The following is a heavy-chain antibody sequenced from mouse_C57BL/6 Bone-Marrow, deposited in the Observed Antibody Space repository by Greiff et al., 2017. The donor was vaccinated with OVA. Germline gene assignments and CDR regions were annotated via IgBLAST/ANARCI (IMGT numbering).Heavy chain of an antibody. V-gene: IGHV1-64*01. CDR2: IHPNSGST. CDR3: ARLEVLPWYFDV. CDR1: GYTFTSYW. Sequence: VQLQQPGAELVKPGASVKLSCKASGYTFTSYWMHWVKQRPGQGLEWIGMIHPNSGSTNYNEKFKSKATLTVDKASNTAYMQLSSLTSEDTAVYYCARLEVLPWYFDVWGTGTTVTVSS. D-gene: IGHD2-14*01. J-gene: IGHJ1*03.